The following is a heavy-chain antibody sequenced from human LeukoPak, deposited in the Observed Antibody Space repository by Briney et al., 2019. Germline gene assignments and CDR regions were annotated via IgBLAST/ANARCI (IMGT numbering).Heavy chain of an antibody. V-gene: IGHV1-2*02. CDR2: INPNSGGT. CDR1: GYTFINYG. Sequence: VASVKVSCKASGYTFINYGISWVRQAPGQGLEWMGWINPNSGGTNYAQKFQGRVTMTRDTSISTAYMELSRLRSDDTAVYYCARDLYSGYDLESGFDYWGQGTLVTVSS. D-gene: IGHD5-12*01. J-gene: IGHJ4*02. CDR3: ARDLYSGYDLESGFDY.